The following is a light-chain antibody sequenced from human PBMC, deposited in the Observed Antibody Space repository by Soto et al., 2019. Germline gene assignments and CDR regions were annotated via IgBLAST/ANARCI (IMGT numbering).Light chain of an antibody. CDR2: RNN. J-gene: IGLJ3*02. CDR1: SSNIGSTY. Sequence: QPVLTHPPSASWTPGQRVTSSGSGRSSNIGSTYVYWYQQFPGTAPKLLMYRNNQRPSGVPDRFSGSKSGNSASLVISGLRSEDEADYYCTAWDVSLGGPPFGGGTQLTVL. CDR3: TAWDVSLGGPP. V-gene: IGLV1-47*01.